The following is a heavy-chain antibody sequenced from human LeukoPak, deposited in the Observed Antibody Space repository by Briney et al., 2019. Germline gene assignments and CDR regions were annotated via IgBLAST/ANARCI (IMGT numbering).Heavy chain of an antibody. CDR1: GGSISSRSYY. J-gene: IGHJ5*02. D-gene: IGHD3-16*01. CDR3: AGHGVYGWFSNWFDP. V-gene: IGHV4-39*01. Sequence: PSETLSLTCTVSGGSISSRSYYWGWIRQPPGKGLEWIGSIYYSGNTYDNPSLKSRVTISVDTSKTQFSLTLSSVTAADTAVYYCAGHGVYGWFSNWFDPWGQGTLVTVSS. CDR2: IYYSGNT.